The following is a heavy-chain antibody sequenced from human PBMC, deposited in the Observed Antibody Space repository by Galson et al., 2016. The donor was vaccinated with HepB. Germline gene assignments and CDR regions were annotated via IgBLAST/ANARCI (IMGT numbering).Heavy chain of an antibody. D-gene: IGHD3-22*01. CDR3: TKHEVRTHDY. J-gene: IGHJ4*02. CDR1: GFTFSSYA. V-gene: IGHV3-23*01. Sequence: SLRLSCAAFGFTFSSYAMSWVRQAPGKGLEWVSAIHLGGNDIYYADSVKGRFTISRDDYNSMLYLQMNSLRAEDTAVYYCTKHEVRTHDYWGQGTLVTVSS. CDR2: IHLGGNDI.